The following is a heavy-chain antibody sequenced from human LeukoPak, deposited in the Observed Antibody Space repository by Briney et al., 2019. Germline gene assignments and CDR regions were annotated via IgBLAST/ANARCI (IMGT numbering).Heavy chain of an antibody. CDR3: ARERFWSGYYTDAFDI. CDR2: IIPIFGTA. D-gene: IGHD3-3*01. J-gene: IGHJ3*02. Sequence: ASVKVSCKASGGTFSSYAISWVRQAPGQGLEWMGGIIPIFGTANYAQKFQGRATITADESTSTAYMELSSLRSEDTAVYYCARERFWSGYYTDAFDIWGQGTMVTVSS. V-gene: IGHV1-69*13. CDR1: GGTFSSYA.